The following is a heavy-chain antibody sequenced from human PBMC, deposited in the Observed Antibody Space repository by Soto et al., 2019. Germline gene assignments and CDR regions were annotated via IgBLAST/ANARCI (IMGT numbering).Heavy chain of an antibody. CDR3: ASRSYYYDSSGYYPPPDY. J-gene: IGHJ4*02. CDR1: GYTFTRYW. CDR2: IDPSDSYT. Sequence: GEPLNLSCTGSGYTFTRYWLIWVRQIPGKGLEWMGRIDPSDSYTNYSPSFQGHVTISADKSISTAYLQWSSLKAPDTAMYYCASRSYYYDSSGYYPPPDYWGQGTLVTVSS. D-gene: IGHD3-22*01. V-gene: IGHV5-10-1*01.